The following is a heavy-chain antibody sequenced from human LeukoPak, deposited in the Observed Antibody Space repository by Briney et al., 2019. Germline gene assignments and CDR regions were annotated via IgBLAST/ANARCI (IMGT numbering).Heavy chain of an antibody. D-gene: IGHD6-19*01. CDR2: INAGNGNT. V-gene: IGHV1-3*01. CDR3: ARDGSSGWYYYGMDV. Sequence: ASVKVSCKASGYTFTIYAMHWVRQAPGQRLEWMGWINAGNGNTKYSQKFQGRVTITRDTSASTAYMELSSLRSEDTAVYYCARDGSSGWYYYGMDVWGQGTTVTVSS. CDR1: GYTFTIYA. J-gene: IGHJ6*02.